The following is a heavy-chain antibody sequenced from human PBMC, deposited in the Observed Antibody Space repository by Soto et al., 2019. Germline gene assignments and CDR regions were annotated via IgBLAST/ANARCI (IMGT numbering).Heavy chain of an antibody. V-gene: IGHV2-26*01. CDR2: IFSNDEK. J-gene: IGHJ4*02. CDR1: GFSLSNARMG. Sequence: QVTLKESGPVLVKPTETLTLTCTVSGFSLSNARMGVSWIRQPPGKALEWLAHIFSNDEKSYSTSLKSRLTISKDTSKSQVVLTMTNMDPVDTATYYCARRIGYYISTSCVQYYFDYWGQGTLVTVSS. CDR3: ARRIGYYISTSCVQYYFDY. D-gene: IGHD2-2*01.